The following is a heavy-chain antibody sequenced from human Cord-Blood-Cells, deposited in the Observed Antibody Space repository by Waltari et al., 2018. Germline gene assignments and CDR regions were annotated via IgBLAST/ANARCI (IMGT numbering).Heavy chain of an antibody. V-gene: IGHV1-2*04. CDR2: INPNSGGT. J-gene: IGHJ3*02. CDR3: ARAGVREGDAFDI. D-gene: IGHD1-1*01. Sequence: WVRQAPGQGLEWMGWINPNSGGTNYAQKFQGWVTMTRDTSISTAYMELSRLRSDDTAVYYCARAGVREGDAFDIWGQGTMVTVSS.